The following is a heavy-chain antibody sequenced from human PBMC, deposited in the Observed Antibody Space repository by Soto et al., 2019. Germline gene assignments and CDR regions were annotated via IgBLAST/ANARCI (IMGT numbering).Heavy chain of an antibody. CDR1: GGTFSSYA. CDR3: ARSHVVPAAIGWFDP. Sequence: SVKVSCEASGGTFSSYAISCVRQAPGQGVEWMGWIKPIFGTVNYAQKCQGRVTITADESTSTAYMELSSLRSEDTAVYYCARSHVVPAAIGWFDPWGQGTLVTVSS. D-gene: IGHD2-2*01. J-gene: IGHJ5*02. CDR2: IKPIFGTV. V-gene: IGHV1-69*13.